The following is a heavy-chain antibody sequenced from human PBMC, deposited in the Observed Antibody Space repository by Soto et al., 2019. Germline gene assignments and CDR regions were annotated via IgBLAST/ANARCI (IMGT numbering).Heavy chain of an antibody. J-gene: IGHJ4*02. Sequence: TGGSLRLSCAASGLTFSSYWMHWVRQAPGKGLVWVSRINSDGSSTYYADSVKGRFTISRDNSKNTLYLQMNSLRAEDTAVYYCAKQMTTATTRFDYWGQGTLVTVSS. V-gene: IGHV3-74*01. D-gene: IGHD4-17*01. CDR2: INSDGSST. CDR1: GLTFSSYW. CDR3: AKQMTTATTRFDY.